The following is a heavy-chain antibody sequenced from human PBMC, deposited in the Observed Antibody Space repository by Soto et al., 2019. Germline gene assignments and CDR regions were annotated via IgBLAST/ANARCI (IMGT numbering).Heavy chain of an antibody. D-gene: IGHD4-4*01. V-gene: IGHV4-30-2*01. CDR3: ASKLDGYSLFDD. CDR2: IYHGGST. J-gene: IGHJ4*02. CDR1: GASGARHGGR. Sequence: SEPLCVSWSVAGASGARHGGRWTWIRQPPGKGLEFVASIYHGGSTFYNPSLRSRVTISLDRSKNQFSLKLTSVTAADTAVHYCASKLDGYSLFDDRGQGTLVTV.